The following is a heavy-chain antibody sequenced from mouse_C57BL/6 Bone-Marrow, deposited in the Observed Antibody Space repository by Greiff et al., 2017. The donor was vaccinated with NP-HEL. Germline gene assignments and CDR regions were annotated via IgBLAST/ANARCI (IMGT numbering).Heavy chain of an antibody. CDR2: IDPSDSYT. CDR3: ACPLMDY. CDR1: GYTFTSYW. J-gene: IGHJ4*01. V-gene: IGHV1-69*01. Sequence: VQLQQPGAELVMPGASVKLSCKASGYTFTSYWMHWVKQRPGQGLEWIGEIDPSDSYTNYNQKFKGKSTLTVAKSSSTAYMQLSSLTSEDSAVYYCACPLMDYWGQGTSVTVSS.